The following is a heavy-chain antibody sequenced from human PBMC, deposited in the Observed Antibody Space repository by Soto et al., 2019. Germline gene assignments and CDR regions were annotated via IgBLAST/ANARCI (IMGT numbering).Heavy chain of an antibody. CDR3: ARESRGYSGNFLAVAFDV. D-gene: IGHD5-12*01. CDR1: GYTFNDYA. CDR2: TSPNSGNT. V-gene: IGHV1-8*02. Sequence: QVQLVQSGAEMKKPGASVKVSCKASGYTFNDYAINWVRQAPGQGLEWMGWTSPNSGNTGYGLKFQGRVSMTRNTSIGTAYMELSSLRSDDTAVYFCARESRGYSGNFLAVAFDVWGQGTLVTVSS. J-gene: IGHJ3*01.